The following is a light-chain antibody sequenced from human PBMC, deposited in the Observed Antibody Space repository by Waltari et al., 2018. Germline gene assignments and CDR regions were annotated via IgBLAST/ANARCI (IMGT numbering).Light chain of an antibody. CDR3: HQYSASHT. Sequence: EIVMTQSPATLSVSPGERATLSCRASQSIGSRLAWYQQKRGQAPRLLIYDISTRATGIPARCSGSGSGTEFTLTISSLQSEDSATYYCHQYSASHTFGQGTELEI. CDR1: QSIGSR. J-gene: IGKJ2*01. CDR2: DIS. V-gene: IGKV3-15*01.